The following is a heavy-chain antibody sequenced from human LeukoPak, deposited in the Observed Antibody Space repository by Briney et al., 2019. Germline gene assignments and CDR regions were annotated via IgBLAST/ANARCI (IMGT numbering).Heavy chain of an antibody. CDR2: MNPNSGNT. CDR3: VKSAH. Sequence: ASVKVSCKASGDTFTSSDVNGVRQATGQGLEWMGWMNPNSGNTGYAQKLQGKVAMTRNTSISTAYMELSSLRSEDTAVYYCVKSAHWGQGTLVTVSS. J-gene: IGHJ4*02. V-gene: IGHV1-8*01. CDR1: GDTFTSSD.